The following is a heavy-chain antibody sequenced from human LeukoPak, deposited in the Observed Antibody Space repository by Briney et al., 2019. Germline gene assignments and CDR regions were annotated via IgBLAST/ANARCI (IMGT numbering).Heavy chain of an antibody. CDR3: ARVRITMIVVARIYYFDY. J-gene: IGHJ4*02. CDR1: GGSFSGYY. CDR2: INHSGST. D-gene: IGHD3-22*01. Sequence: SETLSLTCAVYGGSFSGYYWSWIRQPPGKGLEWIGEINHSGSTNYNPSLKSRVTISVDTSENQFSLKLSSVTAADTAVYYCARVRITMIVVARIYYFDYWGQGTLVTVSS. V-gene: IGHV4-34*01.